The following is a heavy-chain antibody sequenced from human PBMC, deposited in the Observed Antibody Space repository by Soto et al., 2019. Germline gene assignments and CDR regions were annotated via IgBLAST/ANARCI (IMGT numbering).Heavy chain of an antibody. J-gene: IGHJ6*02. CDR3: ARDPPLGGDPSHYYYYYGMDV. D-gene: IGHD2-21*01. CDR2: INAGNGNT. V-gene: IGHV1-3*01. Sequence: ASVKVSCKASGYTFTSYAMHWVRQAPGQRLEWMGWINAGNGNTKYSQKFQGRVTITRDTSASTAYMELSSLRSEDTAVYYCARDPPLGGDPSHYYYYYGMDVWGQGTTVTVSS. CDR1: GYTFTSYA.